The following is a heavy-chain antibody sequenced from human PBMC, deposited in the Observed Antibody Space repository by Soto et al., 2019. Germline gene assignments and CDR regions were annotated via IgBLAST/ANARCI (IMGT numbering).Heavy chain of an antibody. V-gene: IGHV1-18*01. CDR3: ARTGSLFTYEVVAATRANWFDP. CDR1: GYTFTSYG. D-gene: IGHD2-15*01. CDR2: ISAYNGNT. J-gene: IGHJ5*02. Sequence: ASVKVSCKASGYTFTSYGISWVRQAPGQGLEWMGWISAYNGNTNYAQKLQGRVTMTTDTSTSTAYMELRSLRSDDTAVYYCARTGSLFTYEVVAATRANWFDPWGQGTLVTVSS.